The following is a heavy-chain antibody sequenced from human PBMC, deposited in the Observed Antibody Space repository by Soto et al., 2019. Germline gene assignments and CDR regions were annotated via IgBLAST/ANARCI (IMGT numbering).Heavy chain of an antibody. V-gene: IGHV4-59*01. D-gene: IGHD3-10*01. CDR3: ARCRGSGTPVGYYYYYMDI. CDR2: VHYSGST. CDR1: GGSLSSYY. Sequence: SETLSLTCILSGGSLSSYYWTWIRQPPGKGLEWMGYVHYSGSTNYNPSLKSRVTISIDTSKKQFSLKLNSVTTADTAVYYCARCRGSGTPVGYYYYYMDIWGKGTTVTVSS. J-gene: IGHJ6*03.